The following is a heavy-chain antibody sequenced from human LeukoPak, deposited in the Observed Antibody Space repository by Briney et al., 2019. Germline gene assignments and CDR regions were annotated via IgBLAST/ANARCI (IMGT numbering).Heavy chain of an antibody. CDR2: IKQDGSEN. D-gene: IGHD2-15*01. Sequence: GGSLRLSCAASGFTFSSYWMSWVRQAPGKGLEWVANIKQDGSENYYVDSVKGRFTISRDNAKNSLYLQMNSLRAEDTAVYYRARRVRYSDGGSCSNWFDPWGQGTLVTVSS. CDR3: ARRVRYSDGGSCSNWFDP. V-gene: IGHV3-7*01. CDR1: GFTFSSYW. J-gene: IGHJ5*02.